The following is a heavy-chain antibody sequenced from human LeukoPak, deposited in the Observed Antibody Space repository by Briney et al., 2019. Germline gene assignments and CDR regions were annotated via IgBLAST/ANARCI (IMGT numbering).Heavy chain of an antibody. CDR1: GFTFDEYG. CDR2: INWNVGST. D-gene: IGHD3-10*01. CDR3: ARGPPYYYGSGSSLRGAFDI. J-gene: IGHJ3*02. Sequence: GGSLRLSCAASGFTFDEYGMSWVRQAPGKGLEWVSGINWNVGSTGSADSVNAPFTISRHNAKNSLYLQMNSLRAEDTALYYCARGPPYYYGSGSSLRGAFDIWGQGTMVTVSS. V-gene: IGHV3-20*04.